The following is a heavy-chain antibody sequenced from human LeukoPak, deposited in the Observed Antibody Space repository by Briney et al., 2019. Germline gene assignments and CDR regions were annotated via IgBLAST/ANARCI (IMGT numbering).Heavy chain of an antibody. CDR3: ARDYYDSSGSVDY. V-gene: IGHV1-3*01. D-gene: IGHD3-22*01. CDR2: INAGNGNT. J-gene: IGHJ4*02. Sequence: ASVKVSCKASGYTFTSYAMHWVRQAPGQRLEWMGWINAGNGNTKYSQNFQGRVTITRDTSASTAHMELSSLRSEDTAVYYCARDYYDSSGSVDYWGQGTLVTVSS. CDR1: GYTFTSYA.